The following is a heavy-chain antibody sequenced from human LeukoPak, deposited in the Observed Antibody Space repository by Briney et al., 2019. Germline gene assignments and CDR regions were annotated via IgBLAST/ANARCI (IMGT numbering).Heavy chain of an antibody. CDR1: GYSFTSYW. CDR2: IYPSDSDT. J-gene: IGHJ4*02. Sequence: PGESLKISCKGSGYSFTSYWIARVRQMPGKGLEWMGIIYPSDSDTTYSPSFQGQVTISADKSINTAYLQWNSLKASDTAMYYCARTSTYRSGWYWDLNYWGQGTLVTVSS. D-gene: IGHD6-19*01. V-gene: IGHV5-51*01. CDR3: ARTSTYRSGWYWDLNY.